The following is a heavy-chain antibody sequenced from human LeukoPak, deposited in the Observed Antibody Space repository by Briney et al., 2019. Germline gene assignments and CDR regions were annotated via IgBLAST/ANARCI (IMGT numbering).Heavy chain of an antibody. D-gene: IGHD3-9*01. V-gene: IGHV3-7*01. Sequence: PWGSLRLSCAASGFTFSSYWMSWVRQAPGKGLEWVANIKQDGSEKYYVDSVKGRFTISRDNAKNSLYLQMNSLRAEDTAVYYCARDGGFRYYDILTGYYTSPRRDFDYWGQGTLVTVSS. CDR3: ARDGGFRYYDILTGYYTSPRRDFDY. J-gene: IGHJ4*02. CDR1: GFTFSSYW. CDR2: IKQDGSEK.